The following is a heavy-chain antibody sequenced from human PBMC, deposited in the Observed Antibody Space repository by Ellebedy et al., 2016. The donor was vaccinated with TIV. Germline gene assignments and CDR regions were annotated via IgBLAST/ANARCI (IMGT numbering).Heavy chain of an antibody. Sequence: PGGSLRLSCAASGFTFSGYWMHWVRQAPGKGLVWVSRINGDGSSTAYADSVKGRFTISRDNAKNTLYLQMNSLRAEDTAVYYCAAVQYWEAAFDIWGQGTMVTVSS. V-gene: IGHV3-74*01. D-gene: IGHD2-8*02. CDR2: INGDGSST. J-gene: IGHJ3*02. CDR1: GFTFSGYW. CDR3: AAVQYWEAAFDI.